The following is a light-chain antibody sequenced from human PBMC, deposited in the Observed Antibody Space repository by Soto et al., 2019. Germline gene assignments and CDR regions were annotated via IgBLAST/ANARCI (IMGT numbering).Light chain of an antibody. CDR2: WAS. CDR3: QKYYNSPYT. CDR1: QSVLSSSNDKNY. Sequence: DIVVTQSPYSLPVSLGERATINCKSIQSVLSSSNDKNYLAWYRQKPGQPPKLIIYWASTRESGVPDRFSGSGSWTDFTLTITRLQAEDVAVYYCQKYYNSPYTFGQGTKLEIK. J-gene: IGKJ2*01. V-gene: IGKV4-1*01.